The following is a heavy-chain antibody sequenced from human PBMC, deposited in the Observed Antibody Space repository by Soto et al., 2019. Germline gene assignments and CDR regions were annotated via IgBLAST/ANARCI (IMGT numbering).Heavy chain of an antibody. CDR2: INHSGST. J-gene: IGHJ6*02. CDR1: GGSFSGYY. V-gene: IGHV4-34*01. CDR3: ARSTTYYYGSGSYYKALSKVYYYYYGMDV. Sequence: SETLSLTCAVYGGSFSGYYCSWIRQPPGKGLEWIGEINHSGSTNYNPSLKSRVTISVDTSKNQFSLKLSSVTAADTAVYYCARSTTYYYGSGSYYKALSKVYYYYYGMDVWGQGTTVTVSS. D-gene: IGHD3-10*01.